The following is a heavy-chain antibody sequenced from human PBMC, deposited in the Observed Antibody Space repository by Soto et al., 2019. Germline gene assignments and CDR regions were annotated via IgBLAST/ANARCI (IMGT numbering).Heavy chain of an antibody. J-gene: IGHJ4*02. V-gene: IGHV3-7*03. CDR1: GFTFNNYW. CDR2: INQDGSQT. CDR3: PRGTPTPGLDY. Sequence: TVGSLRLSCAASGFTFNNYWMNWVRQAPGKGLEWVANINQDGSQTSYVDSVKGRFTISRDNAKNSLYLQMNSLRAEDTAVYYCPRGTPTPGLDYWGQGTLVTVSS. D-gene: IGHD2-15*01.